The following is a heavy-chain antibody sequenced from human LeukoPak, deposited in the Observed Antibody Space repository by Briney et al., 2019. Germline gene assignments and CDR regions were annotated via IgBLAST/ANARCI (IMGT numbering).Heavy chain of an antibody. J-gene: IGHJ4*02. D-gene: IGHD1-26*01. Sequence: SETLSLTCAVYGGSFSGYYWSWIRQPPGKGLEWIGEINHSGSTNYNPSLKSRVTISVDTSKNQFSLKLSSVTAADTAVYYCARDMVGACYFDYWGQGTLVTVSS. CDR3: ARDMVGACYFDY. CDR1: GGSFSGYY. V-gene: IGHV4-34*01. CDR2: INHSGST.